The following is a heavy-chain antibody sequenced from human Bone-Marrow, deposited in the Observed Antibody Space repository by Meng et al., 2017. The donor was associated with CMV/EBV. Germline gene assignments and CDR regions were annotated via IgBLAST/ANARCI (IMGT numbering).Heavy chain of an antibody. Sequence: GSLRLSCTVSGGSISSYYWSWIRQPPGKGLEWIGEINHSGSTNYNPSLKSRVTISVDTSENQFSLKLSSVTAADPAVYYCGRVKVGGPSGRYFDYWGQGTLVTVSS. CDR2: INHSGST. V-gene: IGHV4-34*01. CDR3: GRVKVGGPSGRYFDY. J-gene: IGHJ4*02. CDR1: GGSISSYY. D-gene: IGHD2-15*01.